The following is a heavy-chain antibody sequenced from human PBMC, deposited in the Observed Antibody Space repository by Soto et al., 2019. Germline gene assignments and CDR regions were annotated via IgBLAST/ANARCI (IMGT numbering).Heavy chain of an antibody. Sequence: PGGSLRLSCAARGFTVSSNYMSWVRQAPGKGLEWVSVIYSGGSTYYADSVKGRFSISRDNSKNTLYLQMNSLRAEDTAVYYCARDSRGRRYFDLWGRGTLVTVSS. V-gene: IGHV3-53*01. CDR3: ARDSRGRRYFDL. CDR2: IYSGGST. CDR1: GFTVSSNY. J-gene: IGHJ2*01. D-gene: IGHD2-15*01.